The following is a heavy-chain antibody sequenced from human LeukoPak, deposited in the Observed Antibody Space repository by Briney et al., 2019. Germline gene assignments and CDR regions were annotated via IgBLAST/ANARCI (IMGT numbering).Heavy chain of an antibody. CDR3: ARGQLLWFGELSSPHYYFDY. J-gene: IGHJ4*02. CDR1: GFAFSDYS. Sequence: PGGSLRLSCAASGFAFSDYSMNWIRQAPGKGLEWVSYISSSGSTIYYADSVKGRFTISRDNAKNSLYLQMNSLRAEDTAVYYCARGQLLWFGELSSPHYYFDYWGQGTLVTVSS. CDR2: ISSSGSTI. D-gene: IGHD3-10*01. V-gene: IGHV3-48*04.